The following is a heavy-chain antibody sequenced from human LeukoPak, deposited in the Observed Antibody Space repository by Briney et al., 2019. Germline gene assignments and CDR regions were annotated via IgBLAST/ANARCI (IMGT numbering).Heavy chain of an antibody. V-gene: IGHV3-30-3*01. D-gene: IGHD2-2*01. Sequence: GGSLRLSCAASGFTFSSYVMHWVRQAPGKGLEWVAVISYDGSNKYYADSVKGRFTISRDNSKNTLYLQMNSLRAEDTAVYYCARDLHLVPAAILYYFDYWGQGTLVTVSS. CDR1: GFTFSSYV. CDR3: ARDLHLVPAAILYYFDY. CDR2: ISYDGSNK. J-gene: IGHJ4*02.